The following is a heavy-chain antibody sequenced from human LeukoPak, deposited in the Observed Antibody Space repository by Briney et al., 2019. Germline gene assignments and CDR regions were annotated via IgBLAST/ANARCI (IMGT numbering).Heavy chain of an antibody. D-gene: IGHD6-13*01. CDR1: GFTFSSYA. V-gene: IGHV3-23*01. CDR2: ISGSGGST. J-gene: IGHJ4*02. Sequence: GGSLRLSCAASGFTFSSYAMSWVRQAPGKGLEWVSAISGSGGSTYYADSVKGRFTISRDNSKNTLCLQMNSLRAEDTAVYYCATSSWYRYFDYWGQGTLVTVSS. CDR3: ATSSWYRYFDY.